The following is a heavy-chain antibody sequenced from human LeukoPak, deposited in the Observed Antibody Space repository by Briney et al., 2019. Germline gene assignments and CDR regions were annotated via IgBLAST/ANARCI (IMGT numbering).Heavy chain of an antibody. CDR1: GFTFSSYE. J-gene: IGHJ4*02. Sequence: GGSLRLSCAASGFTFSSYEMNWVRQAPGKGLEWVSYISSSGSTIYYADSVKGRFTISRGNAKNSLYLQMNSLRAEDTAVYYCAKGVWLPYYFDYWGQGTLVTVSS. CDR3: AKGVWLPYYFDY. D-gene: IGHD5-12*01. CDR2: ISSSGSTI. V-gene: IGHV3-48*03.